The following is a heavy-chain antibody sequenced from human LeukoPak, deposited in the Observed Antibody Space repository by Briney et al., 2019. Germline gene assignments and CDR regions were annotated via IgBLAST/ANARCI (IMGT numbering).Heavy chain of an antibody. J-gene: IGHJ2*01. Sequence: AGGSLRLSCAASGFTFRSYEMNWVRQAPGKGLEWVSYISSSGSTIYYADSVKGRFTISRDNAKNSLYLQMNSLRAEDTAVYYCARDFNYYDSSGYPHWYFDLWGRGTLVTVSS. D-gene: IGHD3-22*01. CDR1: GFTFRSYE. V-gene: IGHV3-48*03. CDR3: ARDFNYYDSSGYPHWYFDL. CDR2: ISSSGSTI.